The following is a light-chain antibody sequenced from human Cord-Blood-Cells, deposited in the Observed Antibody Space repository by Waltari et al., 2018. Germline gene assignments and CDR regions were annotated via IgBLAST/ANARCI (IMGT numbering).Light chain of an antibody. J-gene: IGKJ4*01. Sequence: EIVLTQSPGTLSLSPGERATLSCRASQSVSSSYLAWYQQKPGQAPRLLIYGASSRATGIPDRFSGSGSGTDFTLTISRLEPEDFAVYYCQQYGSSQQGTFGGGTKVEIK. V-gene: IGKV3-20*01. CDR2: GAS. CDR3: QQYGSSQQGT. CDR1: QSVSSSY.